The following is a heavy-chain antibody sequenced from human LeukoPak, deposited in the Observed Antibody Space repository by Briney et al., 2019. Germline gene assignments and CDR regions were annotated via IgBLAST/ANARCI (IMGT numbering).Heavy chain of an antibody. D-gene: IGHD6-19*01. CDR1: GFTFSSYW. J-gene: IGHJ4*02. Sequence: GGSLRLSCAASGFTFSSYWMHWVRQTPEKGLVWVSRIDTDGSSTIYADSVKGRFTISRDNAKNTLFLQMNSLRAEDTAMYYCATDSIAWYGEVDYWGQGTLVTVSS. CDR3: ATDSIAWYGEVDY. V-gene: IGHV3-74*01. CDR2: IDTDGSST.